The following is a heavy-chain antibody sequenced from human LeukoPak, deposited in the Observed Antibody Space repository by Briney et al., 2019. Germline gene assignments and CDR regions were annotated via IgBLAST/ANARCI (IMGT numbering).Heavy chain of an antibody. V-gene: IGHV3-7*01. CDR1: GFRFSDSW. D-gene: IGHD1-14*01. CDR2: INYDGSEK. CDR3: SVRLNQ. J-gene: IGHJ2*01. Sequence: PGGSLRLSCVGSGFRFSDSWMDWVRQAPGKGLEWVANINYDGSEKHYVGSVKGRFTISRDNAKSSVFLQLNSLRDEDTAVYYCSVRLNQWGRGTLVTVSS.